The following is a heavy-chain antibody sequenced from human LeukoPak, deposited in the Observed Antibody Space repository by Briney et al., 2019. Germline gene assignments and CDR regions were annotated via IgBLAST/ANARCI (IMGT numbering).Heavy chain of an antibody. J-gene: IGHJ4*02. CDR2: INHSGST. D-gene: IGHD5-12*01. Sequence: SETLSLTCAVYGGSFSGYYWSWIRQPPGKGLEWIGEINHSGSTNYNPSLKSRVTISVDTSKNQFSLKLSSVTAADTAVYYCARQRGIIVATIGPYYFDYWGQGTLVTVSS. V-gene: IGHV4-34*01. CDR3: ARQRGIIVATIGPYYFDY. CDR1: GGSFSGYY.